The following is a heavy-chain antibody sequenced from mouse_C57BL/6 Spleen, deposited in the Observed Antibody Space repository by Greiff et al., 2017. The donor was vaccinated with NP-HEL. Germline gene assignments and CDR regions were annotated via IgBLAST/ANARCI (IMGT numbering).Heavy chain of an antibody. Sequence: EVKLMESGGGLVKPGGSLKLSCAASGFTFSSYTMSWVRQTPEKRLEWVATISGGGGNTYYPDSVKGRFTISRDNAKNTLYLQMSSLRSEDTALYYCARPITTVVYWYFDVWGTGTTVTVSS. CDR3: ARPITTVVYWYFDV. CDR2: ISGGGGNT. V-gene: IGHV5-9*01. J-gene: IGHJ1*03. D-gene: IGHD1-1*01. CDR1: GFTFSSYT.